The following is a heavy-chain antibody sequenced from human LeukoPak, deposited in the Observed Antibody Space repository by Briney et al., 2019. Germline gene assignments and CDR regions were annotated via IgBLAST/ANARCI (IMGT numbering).Heavy chain of an antibody. CDR2: ISYDGSNK. CDR1: GFTFSSYG. V-gene: IGHV3-30*18. Sequence: PGRSLRLSCAASGFTFSSYGMHWVRQAPGKGLEWVAVISYDGSNKYYADSVKGRFTISRDNSRNTLYLQMNSLRAEDTAVYYCAKDQVVGNYLTDAFDIWGQGTMVTVSS. D-gene: IGHD1-7*01. CDR3: AKDQVVGNYLTDAFDI. J-gene: IGHJ3*02.